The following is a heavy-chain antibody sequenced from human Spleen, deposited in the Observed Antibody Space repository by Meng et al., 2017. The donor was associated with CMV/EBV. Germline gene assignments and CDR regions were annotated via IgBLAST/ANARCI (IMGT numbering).Heavy chain of an antibody. CDR1: GGSFSGYY. CDR3: ARDKVWKTGYFDY. Sequence: SETLSLTCAVYGGSFSGYYWSWIRQPPGKGLEWIGYMYYSGVTSYNPSLKSRVTISVDTSKKQFSLRLSSVTAADTAVYYCARDKVWKTGYFDYWGQGRLVTVSS. CDR2: MYYSGVT. V-gene: IGHV4-59*12. D-gene: IGHD1-1*01. J-gene: IGHJ4*02.